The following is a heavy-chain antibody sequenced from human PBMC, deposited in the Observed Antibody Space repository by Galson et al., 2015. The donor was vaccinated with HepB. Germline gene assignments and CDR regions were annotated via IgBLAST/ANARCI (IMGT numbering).Heavy chain of an antibody. Sequence: SLRLSCAASEFTFSSYAMHWVRQAPGKGLEYVSGISRSGGTTYYGNSVEGRFTISRDNSDNTLYLQMGSLRAEDTAVYYCVRSAAISMGRGGDYWGQGTLVTVSS. J-gene: IGHJ4*02. CDR1: EFTFSSYA. CDR3: VRSAAISMGRGGDY. V-gene: IGHV3-64*01. CDR2: ISRSGGTT. D-gene: IGHD6-25*01.